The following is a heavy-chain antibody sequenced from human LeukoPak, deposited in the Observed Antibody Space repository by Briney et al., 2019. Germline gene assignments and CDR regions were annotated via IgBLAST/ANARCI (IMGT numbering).Heavy chain of an antibody. CDR1: GFTFTTYW. Sequence: GGSLRLSCAASGFTFTTYWMHWVRQAPGKGLVWVSHINSDGSITSYADSVKGRFTISRGNAKNTPYLQMNSLRAEDTAVYYCARDAVDTANAVWGQGTTVTVSS. CDR2: INSDGSIT. V-gene: IGHV3-74*01. J-gene: IGHJ6*02. D-gene: IGHD5-18*01. CDR3: ARDAVDTANAV.